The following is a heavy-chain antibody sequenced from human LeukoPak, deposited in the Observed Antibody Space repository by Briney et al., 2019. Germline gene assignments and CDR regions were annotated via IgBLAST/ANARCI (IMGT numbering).Heavy chain of an antibody. CDR3: AKDTRYYYGSGSNVDY. CDR1: GFTFSSYE. CDR2: ISSSGSTI. J-gene: IGHJ4*02. V-gene: IGHV3-48*03. D-gene: IGHD3-10*01. Sequence: QTGGSLRLSCAASGFTFSSYEMNWVRQAPGKGLEWVSYISSSGSTIYYADSVKGRFTISRDNAKNSLYLQMNSLRAEDTAVYYCAKDTRYYYGSGSNVDYWGQGTLVTVSS.